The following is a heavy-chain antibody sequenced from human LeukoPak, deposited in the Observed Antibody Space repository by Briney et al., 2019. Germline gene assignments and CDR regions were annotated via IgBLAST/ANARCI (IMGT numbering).Heavy chain of an antibody. D-gene: IGHD1-20*01. CDR3: ARDMVLNWNPDAFDI. J-gene: IGHJ3*02. V-gene: IGHV3-30*03. Sequence: GRSLRLSCAASGFTFSSYGMHWVRQAPGKGLEWVAVISYDGSNKYYADSVKGRFTISRDNSKNTLYLQMNSLRAEDTAVYYCARDMVLNWNPDAFDIWGQGTMVTVSS. CDR1: GFTFSSYG. CDR2: ISYDGSNK.